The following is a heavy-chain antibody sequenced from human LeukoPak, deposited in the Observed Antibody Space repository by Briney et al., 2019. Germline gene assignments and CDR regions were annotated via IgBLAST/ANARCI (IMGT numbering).Heavy chain of an antibody. J-gene: IGHJ6*03. D-gene: IGHD7-27*01. CDR3: ARDHWGIVENGYDYFYYDMDV. CDR1: GGSFSTTG. Sequence: SVKVSCKASGGSFSTTGFSWVRQAPGQGLEWIGAIIPIYGTPTYAPGFQGRVTITTDESTSTAYMELSSLRSNDTAVYYCARDHWGIVENGYDYFYYDMDVWGKGTTVTVSS. V-gene: IGHV1-69*05. CDR2: IIPIYGTP.